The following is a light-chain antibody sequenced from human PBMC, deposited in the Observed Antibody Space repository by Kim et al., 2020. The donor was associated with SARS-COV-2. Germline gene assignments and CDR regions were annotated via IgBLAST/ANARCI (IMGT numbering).Light chain of an antibody. V-gene: IGLV3-1*01. J-gene: IGLJ3*02. Sequence: SVSPGQTASITCSGSGLGDKFAFWYQQKPGQSPVLVIYQDTRRPSGIPERFSGSNSGNTATLTISGTQAMDEADYYCQAWDSSAGVFGGGTKLTVL. CDR2: QDT. CDR1: GLGDKF. CDR3: QAWDSSAGV.